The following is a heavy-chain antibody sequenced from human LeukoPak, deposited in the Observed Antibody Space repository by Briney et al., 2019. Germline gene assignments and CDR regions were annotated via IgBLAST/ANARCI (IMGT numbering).Heavy chain of an antibody. CDR1: GLTFTTYA. CDR2: ISGSGAST. J-gene: IGHJ1*01. V-gene: IGHV3-23*01. Sequence: GGSLRLSCAASGLTFTTYAMTWVRQTPGKGLEWVSAISGSGASTYYADSVKGRFTISRDSSKNTVYLQMNSLRAEDTAVYYCAKDCGGDCFSRKYFQHWGQGTLVTVSS. D-gene: IGHD2-21*01. CDR3: AKDCGGDCFSRKYFQH.